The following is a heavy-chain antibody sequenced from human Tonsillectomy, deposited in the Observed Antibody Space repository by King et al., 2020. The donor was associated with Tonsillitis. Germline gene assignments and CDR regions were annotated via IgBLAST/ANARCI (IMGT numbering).Heavy chain of an antibody. V-gene: IGHV3-30*04. CDR1: GFTFNNYA. CDR2: ISYNGTSK. CDR3: ARVLAAAGTRFDS. D-gene: IGHD6-13*01. Sequence: VQLVESGGGVVQPGRSLRLSCAASGFTFNNYAMHWVRLAPGKGLEWLTVISYNGTSKYYADSVKGRFSISRDNSKNTLYLQMNGLRTEDTAVYYCARVLAAAGTRFDSWGQGTLVTVSS. J-gene: IGHJ4*02.